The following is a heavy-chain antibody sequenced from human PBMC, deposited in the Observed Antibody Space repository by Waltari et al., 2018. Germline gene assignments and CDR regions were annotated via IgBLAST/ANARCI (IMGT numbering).Heavy chain of an antibody. CDR1: GFSVTTHY. CDR2: IYTGAGP. J-gene: IGHJ4*02. Sequence: EVQMVESGGGLIQPGGSLRLSCAASGFSVTTHYMTWIRQAPGKGLEWVSVIYTGAGPYYADSVKGRFTLSRDNSKNALYLQMNSLRVEDTAVYYCARSQAFCGGDCYSDWGQGTLVTVSS. V-gene: IGHV3-53*01. D-gene: IGHD2-21*02. CDR3: ARSQAFCGGDCYSD.